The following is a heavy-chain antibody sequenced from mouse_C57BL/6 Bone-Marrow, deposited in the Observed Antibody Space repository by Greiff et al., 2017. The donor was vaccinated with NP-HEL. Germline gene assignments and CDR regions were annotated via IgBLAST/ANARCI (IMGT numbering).Heavy chain of an antibody. CDR2: ILPGSGST. Sequence: QVQLQQSGAELMKPGASVKLSCKATGYTFTGYWIEWVKQRPGHGLEWIGEILPGSGSTNYNEKFKGKATFTADTSSNTAYMQLSSLTTEDSAIYYCAREDYLITTVVAKYFDVWGTGTTVTVSS. CDR3: AREDYLITTVVAKYFDV. D-gene: IGHD1-1*01. CDR1: GYTFTGYW. V-gene: IGHV1-9*01. J-gene: IGHJ1*03.